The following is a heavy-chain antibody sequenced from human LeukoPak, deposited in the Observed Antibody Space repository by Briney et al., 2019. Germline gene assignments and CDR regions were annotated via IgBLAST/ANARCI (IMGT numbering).Heavy chain of an antibody. Sequence: GGSRRLSCAASGFTFSSYAMSWVRQAPGKGLEWVSAISGSGGSTYYADSVKGRFTISRDNSKNTLYLQMNSLRAEDTAVYYCAREGGDDYGDYGAFDIWGQGTMVTVSS. CDR3: AREGGDDYGDYGAFDI. J-gene: IGHJ3*02. CDR1: GFTFSSYA. V-gene: IGHV3-23*01. CDR2: ISGSGGST. D-gene: IGHD4-17*01.